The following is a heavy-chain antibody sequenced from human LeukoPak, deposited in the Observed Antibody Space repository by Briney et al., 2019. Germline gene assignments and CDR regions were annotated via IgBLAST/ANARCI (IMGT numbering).Heavy chain of an antibody. D-gene: IGHD4-17*01. V-gene: IGHV4-59*12. J-gene: IGHJ4*02. Sequence: PSETLSLTCTVSGDSISSYYWSWIRQPPGKGLEWIGYMYYSGSTNYNPSLKSRVTISVDTSKNQFSLKLSSVTAADTAVYYCARGEVDYGDYGLDYWGQGTLVTVSS. CDR2: MYYSGST. CDR1: GDSISSYY. CDR3: ARGEVDYGDYGLDY.